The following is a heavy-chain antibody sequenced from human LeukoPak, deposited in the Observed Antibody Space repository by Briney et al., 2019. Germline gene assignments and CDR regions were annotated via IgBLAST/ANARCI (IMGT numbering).Heavy chain of an antibody. Sequence: SETLSLTCTVSGGSISNSSDYWGWIRQPPGKGLEWIGSIYYSGSTYYNPSLKSRVTISVDTSKNQFSLKLSSVTAADTAVYHCARLYRLSSRVMDAFDIWGQGTMVTASP. J-gene: IGHJ3*02. CDR3: ARLYRLSSRVMDAFDI. CDR2: IYYSGST. CDR1: GGSISNSSDY. D-gene: IGHD6-13*01. V-gene: IGHV4-39*01.